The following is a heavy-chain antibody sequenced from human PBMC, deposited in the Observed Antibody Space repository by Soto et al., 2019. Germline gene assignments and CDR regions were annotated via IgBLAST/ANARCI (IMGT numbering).Heavy chain of an antibody. CDR2: IYYSGST. CDR1: GGSISSGDYY. CDR3: AREDTAMVTVY. D-gene: IGHD5-18*01. Sequence: SSETLSLTCTVSGGSISSGDYYWSWIRQPPGKGLEWIGYIYYSGSTYYNPSLKSRVTISVDTSKNQFSLKLSSVTAADTAVYYCAREDTAMVTVYWGQGTLVTVSS. J-gene: IGHJ4*02. V-gene: IGHV4-30-4*01.